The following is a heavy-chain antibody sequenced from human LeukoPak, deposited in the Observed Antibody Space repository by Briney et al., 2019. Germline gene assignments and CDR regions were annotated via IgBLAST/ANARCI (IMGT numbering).Heavy chain of an antibody. V-gene: IGHV3-48*02. J-gene: IGHJ6*02. Sequence: TGGSLRLSCAASGFTFSSYSMNWVRQAPGKGLEWVSYISSSSSTIYYADSVKGRFTISRDNAKNSLYLQMNSLRDEDTAVYYCAREGGYYDILTGFYYYYGMDVWGQGTTVTVSS. CDR1: GFTFSSYS. CDR3: AREGGYYDILTGFYYYYGMDV. CDR2: ISSSSSTI. D-gene: IGHD3-9*01.